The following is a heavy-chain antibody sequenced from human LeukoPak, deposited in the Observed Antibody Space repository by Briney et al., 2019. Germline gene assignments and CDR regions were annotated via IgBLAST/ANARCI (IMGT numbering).Heavy chain of an antibody. CDR3: ARGQWGLDV. CDR2: ITPDGGAQ. J-gene: IGHJ4*02. V-gene: IGHV3-11*01. Sequence: GSLCLSCAVYGFTFSDHYMSWIRQAPGQGLEWVAYITPDGGAQYYANSVKGRFTLSRDNTKNSVYLQMNSLRADDSAVYYCARGQWGLDVWGQGTLVFVSS. D-gene: IGHD1-26*01. CDR1: GFTFSDHY.